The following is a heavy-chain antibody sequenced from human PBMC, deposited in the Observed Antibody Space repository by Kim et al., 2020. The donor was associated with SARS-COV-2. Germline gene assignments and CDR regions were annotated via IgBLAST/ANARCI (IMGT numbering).Heavy chain of an antibody. CDR2: IRNRARSYTT. CDR1: GFTFSNYY. J-gene: IGHJ6*02. D-gene: IGHD1-7*01. Sequence: GGSLRLSCAASGFTFSNYYMDWVRQAPGKGLEWVGRIRNRARSYTTQYVASVKGRFTISRDDSRNSVYLQMNNLKTEDTAVYYCARGAGSGTAPLYHYTMDVWGQGTTVTVSS. CDR3: ARGAGSGTAPLYHYTMDV. V-gene: IGHV3-72*01.